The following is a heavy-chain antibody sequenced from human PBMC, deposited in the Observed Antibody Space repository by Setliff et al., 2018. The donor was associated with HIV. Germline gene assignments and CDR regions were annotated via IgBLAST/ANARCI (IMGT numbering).Heavy chain of an antibody. V-gene: IGHV4-61*09. J-gene: IGHJ5*02. D-gene: IGHD1-26*01. CDR1: GGSVSSGSYY. CDR3: ARRGAGRNWFDP. Sequence: SETLSLTCTVSGGSVSSGSYYWSWTRQPAGRGLEWIGHRYTTGSTSYNPSLKSRVTISVDTSKNQFSLKLSSVTAADTAVYYCARRGAGRNWFDPWGQGT. CDR2: RYTTGST.